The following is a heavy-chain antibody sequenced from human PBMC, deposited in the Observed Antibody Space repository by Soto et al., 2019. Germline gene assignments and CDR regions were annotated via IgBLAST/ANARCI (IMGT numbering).Heavy chain of an antibody. V-gene: IGHV1-8*01. CDR2: MNPNSGNT. J-gene: IGHJ6*02. CDR3: ARRDSSSVVYGMDV. CDR1: GYTFTSYD. D-gene: IGHD3-22*01. Sequence: GASVKVSCKASGYTFTSYDINWVRQATGQGLEWMGWMNPNSGNTGYAQKFQGRVTMTRNTSISTAYMELSSLRSEDTAVYYCARRDSSSVVYGMDVWGRGTTVTVSS.